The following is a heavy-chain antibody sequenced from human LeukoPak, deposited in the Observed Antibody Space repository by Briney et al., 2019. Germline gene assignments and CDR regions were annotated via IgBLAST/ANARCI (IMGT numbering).Heavy chain of an antibody. V-gene: IGHV4-59*01. CDR1: GGSISSYY. CDR2: IYYSGST. Sequence: SETLSLTCTVSGGSISSYYWSWIRQPPGKGLEWIGYIYYSGSTNYNPSLKSRVTISVDTSKNQFSLKLSSVTAADTAVYYCARTDFGCSSTSCHPRGDGAFDIWGQGTMVTVSS. CDR3: ARTDFGCSSTSCHPRGDGAFDI. D-gene: IGHD2-2*01. J-gene: IGHJ3*02.